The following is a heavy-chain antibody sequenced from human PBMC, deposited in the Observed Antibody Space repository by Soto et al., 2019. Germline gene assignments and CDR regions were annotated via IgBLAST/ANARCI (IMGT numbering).Heavy chain of an antibody. Sequence: SVKVSCKASGFTFSTSAVQWVRQARGQRLEWIGWIVIGTGNTNYAQKFQERVTITRDMSTNTVYMELSSLRSEDTAVYYCGAAPFTVLDYFSGMDVWGQGTTVTVSS. CDR1: GFTFSTSA. CDR2: IVIGTGNT. CDR3: GAAPFTVLDYFSGMDV. J-gene: IGHJ6*02. D-gene: IGHD3-3*01. V-gene: IGHV1-58*01.